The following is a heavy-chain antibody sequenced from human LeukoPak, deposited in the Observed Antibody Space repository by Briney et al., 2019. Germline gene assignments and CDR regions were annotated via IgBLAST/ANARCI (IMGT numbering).Heavy chain of an antibody. V-gene: IGHV4-39*07. Sequence: PSETLSLTCTVSGGSISSSSYCWGWIRQPPGKGLEWIGSIYYSGSTYYNPSLKSRVTISIDTSKNQFSLKLRSVTAADTAVYYCANKVYCSTTSCYHAGYWGQGTLVTVSS. CDR2: IYYSGST. J-gene: IGHJ4*02. D-gene: IGHD2-2*01. CDR1: GGSISSSSYC. CDR3: ANKVYCSTTSCYHAGY.